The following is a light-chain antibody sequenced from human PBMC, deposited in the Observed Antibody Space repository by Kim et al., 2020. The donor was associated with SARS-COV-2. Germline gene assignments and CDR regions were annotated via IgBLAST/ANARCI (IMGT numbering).Light chain of an antibody. V-gene: IGLV3-19*01. J-gene: IGLJ2*01. CDR2: GKN. Sequence: LGQTVRIACQGDSLRSNYATWYQQKPGQAPILVIYGKNNRPSGVPDRFSGSSSGNTASLTISGTQAGDEADYYCNSRDSNDNVVFGGGTKLTVL. CDR3: NSRDSNDNVV. CDR1: SLRSNY.